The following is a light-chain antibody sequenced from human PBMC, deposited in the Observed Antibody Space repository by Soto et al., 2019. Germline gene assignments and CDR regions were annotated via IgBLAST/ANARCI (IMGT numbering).Light chain of an antibody. CDR2: IAS. J-gene: IGKJ5*01. CDR1: QGIRNY. CDR3: QQYNNWLT. Sequence: DIQLTQSPSFLSASVGDRVTITCRASQGIRNYLAWYQQKPGRAPKLLIYIASTLQSGVPSRFSGSYSGTEFTLTISSLQSEDFAVYYCQQYNNWLTFGQGTRLEIK. V-gene: IGKV1-9*01.